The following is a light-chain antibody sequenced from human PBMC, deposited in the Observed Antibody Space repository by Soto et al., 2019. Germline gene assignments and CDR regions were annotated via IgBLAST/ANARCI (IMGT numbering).Light chain of an antibody. J-gene: IGKJ4*01. V-gene: IGKV3D-20*01. CDR3: QQYGSSTLT. CDR2: DAS. Sequence: EILLTQSPATLPLSPGERATLSCGASQSVRSSYIAWYQQKPGLAPRLIVYDASSRATGIPDRFSGSGSGTDFTLTISILEPEDFAVYYCQQYGSSTLTFGGGTKVEI. CDR1: QSVRSSY.